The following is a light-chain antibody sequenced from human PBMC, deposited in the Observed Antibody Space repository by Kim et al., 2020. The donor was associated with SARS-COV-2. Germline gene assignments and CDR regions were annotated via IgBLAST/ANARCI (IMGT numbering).Light chain of an antibody. CDR2: GAS. CDR3: QQYNNWPPLT. V-gene: IGKV3-15*01. CDR1: QGFSVN. Sequence: PVESPTPSCKARQGFSVNLAWYQVRPGQTPRLLIHGASTRATGIPARFSGSGSGTEFTLTISSLQSEDFAVYYCQQYNNWPPLTFGGGTKVDIK. J-gene: IGKJ4*01.